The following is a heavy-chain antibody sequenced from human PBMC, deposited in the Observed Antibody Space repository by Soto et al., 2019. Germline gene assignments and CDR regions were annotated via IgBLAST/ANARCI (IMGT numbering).Heavy chain of an antibody. D-gene: IGHD3-10*01. CDR2: IIPIFGTA. CDR1: RGTFSRYS. V-gene: IGHV1-69*13. J-gene: IGHJ5*02. CDR3: ARWYYYGSGSYSQFDP. Sequence: SVQVSCKASRGTFSRYSISWVRQAPGQGLEWMGGIIPIFGTANYAQKFQGRVTITADESTSTAYMELSSLRSEDTAVYYCARWYYYGSGSYSQFDPWGQETLVTVS.